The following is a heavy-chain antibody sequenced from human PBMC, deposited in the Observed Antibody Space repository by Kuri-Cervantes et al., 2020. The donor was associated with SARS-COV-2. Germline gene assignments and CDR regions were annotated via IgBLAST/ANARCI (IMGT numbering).Heavy chain of an antibody. CDR3: AREKGSSSWPIDY. J-gene: IGHJ4*02. Sequence: GESLKISCAASGFTFSSYAMSWVRQAPGKGLEWVSGINWNGGSTGHADSVKGRFTISRDNAKNSLYLQMNSLRAEDTALYYCAREKGSSSWPIDYWGQGTLVTVSS. CDR2: INWNGGST. CDR1: GFTFSSYA. V-gene: IGHV3-20*04. D-gene: IGHD6-13*01.